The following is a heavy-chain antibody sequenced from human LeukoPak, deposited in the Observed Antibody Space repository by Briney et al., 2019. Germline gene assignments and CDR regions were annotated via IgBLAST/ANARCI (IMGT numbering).Heavy chain of an antibody. CDR2: IYYSGST. J-gene: IGHJ6*03. V-gene: IGHV4-39*01. Sequence: WVRQPPGKGLEWIGSIYYSGSTYYNPSLKSRVTISVDTSKIQIPLKLNSVTAADTAVYYCARLRDYYYNYMDVWGKGTTVTISS. CDR3: ARLRDYYYNYMDV.